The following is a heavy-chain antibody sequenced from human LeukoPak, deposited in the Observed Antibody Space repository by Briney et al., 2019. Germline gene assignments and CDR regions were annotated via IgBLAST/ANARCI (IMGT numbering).Heavy chain of an antibody. CDR3: ARRLDGMDV. J-gene: IGHJ6*02. CDR1: GFTFSDFY. Sequence: PGGSLRLSCTVSGFTFSDFYMSWVRQAPGKGLEWVSYISSSGSMLHYADSVKGRFTISRDNAKNSLYLQMNSLRAEDTAVYYCARRLDGMDVWGQGTTVTVSS. V-gene: IGHV3-11*04. CDR2: ISSSGSML.